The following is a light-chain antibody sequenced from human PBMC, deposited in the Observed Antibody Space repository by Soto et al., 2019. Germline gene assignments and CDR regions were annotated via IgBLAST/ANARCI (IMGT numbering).Light chain of an antibody. V-gene: IGLV2-11*01. CDR2: DVS. Sequence: QSVLTQPRSVSGSPGQSVTISCTGTSSDVGGYNYVSWYQQHPGKAPKLMIYDVSKRPSGVPDRFSGSKSDNTASLTISGLQAEDEADYYCCSYAGSYTFEVFGGGTQLTVL. J-gene: IGLJ3*02. CDR3: CSYAGSYTFEV. CDR1: SSDVGGYNY.